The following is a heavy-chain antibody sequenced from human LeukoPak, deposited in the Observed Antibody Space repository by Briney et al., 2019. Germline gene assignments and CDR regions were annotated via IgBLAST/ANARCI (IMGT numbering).Heavy chain of an antibody. CDR3: ARDPHREGYFDY. V-gene: IGHV4-4*07. Sequence: SETLSLTCSVSGDPISSYYWNWIRQPAGKGLEWIARIYSSGTANDNPSLTSRVTMSVDMSKNQFSLKLTSVAAADTAVYYCARDPHREGYFDYWGQGTLVTVSS. CDR2: IYSSGTA. J-gene: IGHJ4*02. CDR1: GDPISSYY.